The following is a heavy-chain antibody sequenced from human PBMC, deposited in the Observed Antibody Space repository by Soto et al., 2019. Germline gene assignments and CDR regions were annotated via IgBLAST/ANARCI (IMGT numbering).Heavy chain of an antibody. CDR1: GGSISSGGYS. Sequence: QLQLQESGSGLVKPSQTLSLTCAVSGGSISSGGYSWSWIRQPPGKGLEWIGYIYHSGSTYYNPSLKSRVTISVDRSKHQFSLKLSSVTAADTAVYYCARGPHCSSTSCYDYYYYGMDVWGQGTTVTVSS. V-gene: IGHV4-30-2*01. CDR2: IYHSGST. D-gene: IGHD2-2*01. CDR3: ARGPHCSSTSCYDYYYYGMDV. J-gene: IGHJ6*02.